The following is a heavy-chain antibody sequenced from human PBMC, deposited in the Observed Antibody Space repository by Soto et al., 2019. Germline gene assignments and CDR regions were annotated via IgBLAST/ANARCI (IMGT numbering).Heavy chain of an antibody. Sequence: QVQLQQWGAGLLKPSETLSLTCAVYGGSFSGYYWSWIRQPPGKGLEWIGEINHSGSTNYNPSLKSRVTISVDTSKNQFSLKLSSVTAADMAVYYCARVYGDYEVYWGQGTLVTVSS. D-gene: IGHD4-17*01. CDR1: GGSFSGYY. CDR3: ARVYGDYEVY. CDR2: INHSGST. V-gene: IGHV4-34*01. J-gene: IGHJ4*02.